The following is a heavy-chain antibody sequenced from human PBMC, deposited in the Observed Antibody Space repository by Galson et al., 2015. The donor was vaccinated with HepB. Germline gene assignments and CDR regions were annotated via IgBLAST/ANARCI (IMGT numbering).Heavy chain of an antibody. CDR1: GFTFSYFW. CDR2: IKNDGSEE. Sequence: SLRLSCAASGFTFSYFWMGWVRQAPGKGLEWVAKIKNDGSEEYYVDSVKGRVAISRDNAKNSLYLQMNSLRVEDTAVYFCARVRGFGLAIKGYFDYWGQRALVTVSS. D-gene: IGHD3-16*01. V-gene: IGHV3-7*04. CDR3: ARVRGFGLAIKGYFDY. J-gene: IGHJ4*02.